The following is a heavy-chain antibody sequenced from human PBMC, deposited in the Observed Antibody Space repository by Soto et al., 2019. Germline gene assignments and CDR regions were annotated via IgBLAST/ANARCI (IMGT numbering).Heavy chain of an antibody. J-gene: IGHJ4*02. D-gene: IGHD3-22*01. CDR1: GYTFTSYG. CDR2: NSAYNGNT. CDR3: ARGRADYYYDSSGYYYFRF. Sequence: QVQLVQSGAEVKKPGASVKVSCKASGYTFTSYGISWVRQAPGQGLEWMGWNSAYNGNTNYAQKLQGRVTMTTDTSTSTAYMERRSLRSDDTAVYYCARGRADYYYDSSGYYYFRFWGQGTLVTVSS. V-gene: IGHV1-18*01.